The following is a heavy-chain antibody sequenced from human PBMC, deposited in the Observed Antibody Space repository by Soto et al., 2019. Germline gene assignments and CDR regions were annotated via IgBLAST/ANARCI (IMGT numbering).Heavy chain of an antibody. D-gene: IGHD3-16*02. CDR1: GFTFDDYA. J-gene: IGHJ4*02. CDR3: AKVPYDYIWESYRTYFFDY. V-gene: IGHV3-9*01. Sequence: ESGGGLVQPGRSLRLSCAASGFTFDDYAMHWVRQPPGKGLEWVSGISWNGGSIGYADSVKGRFTISRDNAKNSLYLQMNSLRAEDTALYYCAKVPYDYIWESYRTYFFDYWGQGTLVTVSS. CDR2: ISWNGGSI.